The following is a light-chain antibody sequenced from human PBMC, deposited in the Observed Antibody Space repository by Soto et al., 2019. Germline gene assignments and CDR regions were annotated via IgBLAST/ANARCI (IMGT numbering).Light chain of an antibody. CDR3: ASWEDSLNGGV. Sequence: QSVLTQPPSASGTPGQRVTISCSGSSSNVGSNTVSWYQQLPGTAPKVLIYSDDQRPSGVPDRFSGSRSGSSASLAISGLQSGDEADYYCASWEDSLNGGVIGGGTKVTV. CDR1: SSNVGSNT. CDR2: SDD. J-gene: IGLJ3*02. V-gene: IGLV1-44*01.